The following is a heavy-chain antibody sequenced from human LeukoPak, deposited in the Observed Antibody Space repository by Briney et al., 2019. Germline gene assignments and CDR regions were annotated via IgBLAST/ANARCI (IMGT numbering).Heavy chain of an antibody. V-gene: IGHV5-51*01. Sequence: GESLKISCKDSGHRFSSYWIAWVRQMPGKGLEYIGIIYPGDSDIRYSPSFQGLVTISADKSISTAYLQWSSLKASDTATYYCARQEYCSGGSCYTWFDPWGQGTLVTVSS. J-gene: IGHJ5*02. CDR2: IYPGDSDI. CDR1: GHRFSSYW. CDR3: ARQEYCSGGSCYTWFDP. D-gene: IGHD2-15*01.